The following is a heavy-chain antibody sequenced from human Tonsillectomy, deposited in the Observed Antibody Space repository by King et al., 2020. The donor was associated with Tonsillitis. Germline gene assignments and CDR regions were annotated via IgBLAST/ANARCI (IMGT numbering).Heavy chain of an antibody. CDR2: ISAYNGNT. J-gene: IGHJ4*02. CDR3: AREYYYDRNYYFDY. V-gene: IGHV1-18*04. CDR1: GYTFINYG. D-gene: IGHD3-22*01. Sequence: HVQLVQSGAEVKKPGASVKVSCKASGYTFINYGISWVRQAPGQGLEWMGWISAYNGNTNYAQSLQGRVTMTTDTSTSKAYMELRSLRSDDTAVYYCAREYYYDRNYYFDYWGQGTLVTVSS.